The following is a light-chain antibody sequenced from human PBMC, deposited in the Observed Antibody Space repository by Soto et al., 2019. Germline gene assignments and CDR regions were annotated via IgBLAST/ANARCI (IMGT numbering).Light chain of an antibody. V-gene: IGKV3-11*01. Sequence: EVMLTQSASTLSSFTGDRVTLSCRASQYINTRLAWYQHRPGQSPRLLIYQTSLRAAGIPARFSASGSGTDFTLTISYVQPEDFALYYCHQRQSWPRTFGQGTKV. CDR2: QTS. CDR3: HQRQSWPRT. J-gene: IGKJ1*01. CDR1: QYINTR.